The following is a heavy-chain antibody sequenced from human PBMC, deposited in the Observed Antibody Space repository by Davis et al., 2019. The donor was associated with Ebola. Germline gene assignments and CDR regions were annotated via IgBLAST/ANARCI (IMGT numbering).Heavy chain of an antibody. J-gene: IGHJ4*02. CDR2: IYSGGST. CDR3: ANLDYGDNSGFDY. D-gene: IGHD4-23*01. Sequence: GGSMRLSCAASGFTVSSNYMSWVRQAPGKGLEWVSVIYSGGSTYYADSVKGRFTISRDNSKNTLYLQMNSLRAEDTAVYYCANLDYGDNSGFDYWDQGTLVTVSS. CDR1: GFTVSSNY. V-gene: IGHV3-53*01.